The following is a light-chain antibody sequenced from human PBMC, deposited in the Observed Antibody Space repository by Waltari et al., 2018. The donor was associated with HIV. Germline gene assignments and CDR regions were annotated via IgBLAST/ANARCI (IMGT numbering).Light chain of an antibody. CDR3: QQYNTYSPT. V-gene: IGKV1-5*03. CDR1: QSFSSW. Sequence: DIQMTQSPSTLSASVGDRVTITCRASQSFSSWLAWYQQKPGKAPKLLIYKASTLETGVSSRFSGSGSGTEFTLTINSLQPDDFATYYCQQYNTYSPTFGQGTKVEI. CDR2: KAS. J-gene: IGKJ1*01.